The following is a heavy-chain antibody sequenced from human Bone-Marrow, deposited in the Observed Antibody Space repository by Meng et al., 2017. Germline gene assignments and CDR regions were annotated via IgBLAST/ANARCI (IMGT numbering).Heavy chain of an antibody. V-gene: IGHV1-18*01. CDR2: ISAYNGNT. CDR3: ARDWVSRYFDWLPHSIDY. Sequence: ASVKVSCKASGYTFTSYDISWVRQAPGQGLEWMGWISAYNGNTNYAQKLQGRVTMTTDTSTSTAYMELRSLRSDDTAVYYCARDWVSRYFDWLPHSIDYWGQGTLVTVSS. CDR1: GYTFTSYD. D-gene: IGHD3-9*01. J-gene: IGHJ4*02.